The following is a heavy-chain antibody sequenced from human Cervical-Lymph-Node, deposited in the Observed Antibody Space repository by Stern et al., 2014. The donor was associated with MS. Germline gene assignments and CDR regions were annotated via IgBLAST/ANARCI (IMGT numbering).Heavy chain of an antibody. Sequence: QLQLQESGSGLVKPSQTLSLTCTVSGGSISSGGYSWSWIRQSPVKGLEWIGYIWQSGSTYYTPSLKSRVTMSVDRAKNQFSRRLSSVTAADTAVYYCARFDNTSGYYSAFDYWGQGALVAVSS. CDR2: IWQSGST. J-gene: IGHJ4*02. D-gene: IGHD3-3*01. V-gene: IGHV4-30-2*06. CDR3: ARFDNTSGYYSAFDY. CDR1: GGSISSGGYS.